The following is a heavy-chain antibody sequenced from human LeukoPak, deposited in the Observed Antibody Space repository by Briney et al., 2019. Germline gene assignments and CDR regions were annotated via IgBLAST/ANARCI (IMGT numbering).Heavy chain of an antibody. CDR2: ISFDGRNK. CDR3: VKDSKSSCGDQIPSYFDY. J-gene: IGHJ4*02. CDR1: GFTFSNYG. D-gene: IGHD2-2*01. Sequence: GRSLRLSCAASGFTFSNYGMHWVRQAPGKGLEWVTTISFDGRNKYYADSVKGRFTTSRDYSKNTLYLQMNSLRAEDTAVYYCVKDSKSSCGDQIPSYFDYWGQGTLVTVSS. V-gene: IGHV3-30*18.